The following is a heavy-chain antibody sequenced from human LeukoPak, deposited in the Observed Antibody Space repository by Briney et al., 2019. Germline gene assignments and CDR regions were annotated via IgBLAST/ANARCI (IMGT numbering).Heavy chain of an antibody. D-gene: IGHD4-17*01. CDR2: ISYDGSNK. Sequence: GGSLRLSCAASGFTFSSYDMHWVREAPGKGLEWVAVISYDGSNKYYADSVKGRFTISRDNSKNTLYLQMNSLRAEDTAVYYCARALYGDYENYSDYWGQGTLVTVSS. V-gene: IGHV3-30*04. CDR1: GFTFSSYD. J-gene: IGHJ4*02. CDR3: ARALYGDYENYSDY.